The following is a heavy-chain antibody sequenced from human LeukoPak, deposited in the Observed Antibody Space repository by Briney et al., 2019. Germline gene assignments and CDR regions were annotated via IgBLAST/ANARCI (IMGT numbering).Heavy chain of an antibody. J-gene: IGHJ3*02. CDR2: ISSSSSYI. V-gene: IGHV3-21*04. Sequence: GGSLRLSCAASGFTFSSYSMNWVRQAPGKGLEWVSSISSSSSYIYYADSLKGRFTISRDNAKNSLYLQMNSLRAEDTAIYYCARETNTTRWNSDAFDIWGRGTMVTVSS. CDR1: GFTFSSYS. CDR3: ARETNTTRWNSDAFDI. D-gene: IGHD1-7*01.